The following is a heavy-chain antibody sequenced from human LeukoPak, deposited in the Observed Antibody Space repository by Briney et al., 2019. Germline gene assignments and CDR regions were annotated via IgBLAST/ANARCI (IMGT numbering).Heavy chain of an antibody. V-gene: IGHV4-39*01. Sequence: SETLSLTCTASGGSISSRSYYWGWIRQPPGKGLEWIGNIYYSGSRHHNPSIKSLHTLSVDPSKNQYSLKLSPGPATDTAVYYCTSYQVGATSGFHYGGQGTLDSVSS. CDR1: GGSISSRSYY. CDR2: IYYSGSR. J-gene: IGHJ4*02. D-gene: IGHD1-26*01. CDR3: TSYQVGATSGFHY.